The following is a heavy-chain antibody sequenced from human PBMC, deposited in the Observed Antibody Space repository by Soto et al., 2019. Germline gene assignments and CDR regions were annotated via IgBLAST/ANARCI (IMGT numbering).Heavy chain of an antibody. V-gene: IGHV3-15*01. D-gene: IGHD2-8*01. Sequence: KSGGSLRLSCAASGFTFSSAWMSWVRQAPGKGLEWVGRIKSKTDGGTTDYAAPVKGRFTISRDDSKNTLYLQMNSLKTEDTAVYYCTTGTNGEDYYGMDVWGQGTTVTVSS. CDR2: IKSKTDGGTT. CDR3: TTGTNGEDYYGMDV. CDR1: GFTFSSAW. J-gene: IGHJ6*02.